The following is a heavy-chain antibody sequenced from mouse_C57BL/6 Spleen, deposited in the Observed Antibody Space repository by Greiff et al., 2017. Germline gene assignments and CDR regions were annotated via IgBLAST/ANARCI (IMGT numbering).Heavy chain of an antibody. D-gene: IGHD1-1*01. CDR2: ISDGGSYT. V-gene: IGHV5-4*01. J-gene: IGHJ2*01. Sequence: EVQLVESGGGLVKPGGSLKLSCAASGFTFSSYAMSWVRQTPETRLEWVATISDGGSYTYYPDNVKGRFTISRDNAKNNLYLQMSHLKSEDTAMYYCARGYGSSYFDYWGQGTTLTVSS. CDR3: ARGYGSSYFDY. CDR1: GFTFSSYA.